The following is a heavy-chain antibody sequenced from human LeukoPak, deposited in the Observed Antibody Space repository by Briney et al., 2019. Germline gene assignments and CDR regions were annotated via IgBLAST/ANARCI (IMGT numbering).Heavy chain of an antibody. CDR3: ARAGWIITSGIDY. D-gene: IGHD3-10*01. V-gene: IGHV4-38-2*01. CDR2: IYHTGST. J-gene: IGHJ4*02. Sequence: ASETLSLTCGVSGYSISRGYYWAWIRQPPGKGLEWIGTIYHTGSTYYTPSLGSRVTISVDMSKNEFSLNLNSVTAADTAVYYCARAGWIITSGIDYWGQGALVTVSS. CDR1: GYSISRGYY.